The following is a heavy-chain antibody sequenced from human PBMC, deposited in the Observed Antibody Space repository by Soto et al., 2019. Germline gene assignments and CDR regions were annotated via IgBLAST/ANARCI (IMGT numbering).Heavy chain of an antibody. V-gene: IGHV3-48*01. CDR1: GFAFSTYS. D-gene: IGHD5-18*01. CDR3: ARDRGYTYAIFDY. Sequence: PGGSLRLSCAASGFAFSTYSMNWVRQAPGKGLEWISYVSSTSSTIYYADSVRGRFTISRDNAKNSLFLQMNSLRAEDTAVYYCARDRGYTYAIFDYWGQGA. CDR2: VSSTSSTI. J-gene: IGHJ4*02.